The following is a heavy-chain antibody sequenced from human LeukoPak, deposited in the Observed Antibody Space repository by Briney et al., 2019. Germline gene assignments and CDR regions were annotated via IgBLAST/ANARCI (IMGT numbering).Heavy chain of an antibody. CDR2: IYYSGSN. D-gene: IGHD3-22*01. CDR3: ARADYYDSSGYYYDYFDY. V-gene: IGHV4-31*03. CDR1: GGSISSGGYY. Sequence: SETLSLTCTVSGGSISSGGYYWSWLRQHPGKGLEGIGYIYYSGSNYYNPSLKSRVTISVDTSKNQFSLKLSSVTAADTAVYYCARADYYDSSGYYYDYFDYWGQGTLVTVSS. J-gene: IGHJ4*02.